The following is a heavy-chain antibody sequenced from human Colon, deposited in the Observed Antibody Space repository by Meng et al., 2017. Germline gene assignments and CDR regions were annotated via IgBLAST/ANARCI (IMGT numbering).Heavy chain of an antibody. CDR2: INHSGST. D-gene: IGHD4-17*01. CDR3: ARVRIYGLSDY. Sequence: QVQPQQWGAGLFKPSETLSLTWAGYGGSFSGYYWSWIRQPPGKGLEWIGEINHSGSTNYNPSLKSRVTISIDKSKNQFSLKLSSVTAADTAVYYCARVRIYGLSDYWGQGTLVTVSS. J-gene: IGHJ4*02. V-gene: IGHV4-34*01. CDR1: GGSFSGYY.